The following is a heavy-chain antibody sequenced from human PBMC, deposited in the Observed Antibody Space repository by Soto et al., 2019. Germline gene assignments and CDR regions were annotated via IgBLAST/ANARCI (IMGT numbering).Heavy chain of an antibody. J-gene: IGHJ4*02. V-gene: IGHV3-21*01. CDR2: ISGSNTYI. Sequence: EVQLVESGGGLVKPGGSLRLSCAASGFTFNTYSMNWVRQAPGKGLEWVSSISGSNTYIYYADSVKGRFTISRDNAKNSLYLQMNSLRAEDTAVYYCARGGVVGLRVDYWGQGTLVTVSS. D-gene: IGHD1-26*01. CDR3: ARGGVVGLRVDY. CDR1: GFTFNTYS.